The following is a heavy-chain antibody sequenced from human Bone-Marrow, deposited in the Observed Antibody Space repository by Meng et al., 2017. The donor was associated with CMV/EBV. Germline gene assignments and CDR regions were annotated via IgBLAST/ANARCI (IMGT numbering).Heavy chain of an antibody. D-gene: IGHD1-26*01. CDR1: GFTVTNYD. CDR2: IRNREDTT. CDR3: ARGRWELLPPPETLDY. Sequence: GESLKISCAASGFTVTNYDMSWVRQAPGQGLEWVSAIRNREDTTYYADSVKGRFTISRDSTKSTLYLQMSSLRAEDTAVYYCARGRWELLPPPETLDYWGQGTLVTVSS. V-gene: IGHV3-23*01. J-gene: IGHJ4*02.